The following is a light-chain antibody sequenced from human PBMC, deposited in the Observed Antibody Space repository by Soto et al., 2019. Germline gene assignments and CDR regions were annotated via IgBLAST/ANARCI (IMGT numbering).Light chain of an antibody. CDR3: SSYTDRNNLV. J-gene: IGLJ1*01. V-gene: IGLV2-8*01. CDR2: DVS. CDR1: SSDIGGYNS. Sequence: VLTQSPSASGSPGQSVTISCTGTSSDIGGYNSVSWYQQHPGKAPKVMIYDVSKRPSGVPDRFSGSKSGNTASLTVSALQAEDEADYYCSSYTDRNNLVFGTGTKVTVL.